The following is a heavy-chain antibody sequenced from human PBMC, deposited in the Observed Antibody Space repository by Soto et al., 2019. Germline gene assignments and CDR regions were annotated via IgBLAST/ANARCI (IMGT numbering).Heavy chain of an antibody. V-gene: IGHV3-30-3*01. CDR3: ATSGGGSYYFDY. CDR1: GFPFSSYS. J-gene: IGHJ4*02. CDR2: ISDDGINK. D-gene: IGHD1-26*01. Sequence: GGSLRLSCAVSGFPFSSYSMHWVRQAPGKGLEWVALISDDGINKYYTDSVKGRFTISRDNSKNTLFLQMSTLTDEDTAVYYCATSGGGSYYFDYWGQGALVTVSS.